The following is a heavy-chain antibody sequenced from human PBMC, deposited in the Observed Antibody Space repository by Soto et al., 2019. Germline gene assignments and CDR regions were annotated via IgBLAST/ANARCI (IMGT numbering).Heavy chain of an antibody. CDR1: GGSISSSRYY. CDR2: ISYSGST. D-gene: IGHD3-10*01. J-gene: IGHJ4*02. CDR3: ARHFEPYYYGSGSPPDY. Sequence: PSETLSLTCSVSGGSISSSRYYWGWIRQPPGKGLEWIGTISYSGSTYYDPSLKSRVTISVDTSKNQFSLKLSSATAADTAVYYCARHFEPYYYGSGSPPDYWGQGTLVTVSS. V-gene: IGHV4-39*01.